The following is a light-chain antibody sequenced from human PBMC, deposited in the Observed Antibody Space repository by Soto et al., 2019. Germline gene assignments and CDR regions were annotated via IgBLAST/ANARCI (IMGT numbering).Light chain of an antibody. CDR1: QSVSSR. Sequence: IVLTQSPRTLSFSPGERATVSCRASQSVSSRLAWYQQKSGQAPRLLIYGASSRATGIPDRFSGSGSGTDFTLTISRLEPEDFAVYYCQQYGSSPLTFGGGTKVDIK. CDR3: QQYGSSPLT. CDR2: GAS. V-gene: IGKV3-20*01. J-gene: IGKJ4*01.